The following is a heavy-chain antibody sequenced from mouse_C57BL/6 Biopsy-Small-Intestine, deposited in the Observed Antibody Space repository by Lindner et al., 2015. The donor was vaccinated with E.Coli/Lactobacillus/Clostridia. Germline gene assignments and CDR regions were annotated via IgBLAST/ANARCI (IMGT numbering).Heavy chain of an antibody. CDR1: GFTFSSYG. D-gene: IGHD2-1*01. CDR2: ISSGGSYT. V-gene: IGHV5-6*01. J-gene: IGHJ3*01. CDR3: ARQRGHLLLRGFAY. Sequence: VQLQESGGDLVKPGGSLKLSCAASGFTFSSYGMSWVRQTPDKRLEWVATISSGGSYTYYPDSVKGRFTISRDNAKNTLYLQMSSLKSEDTAMYYCARQRGHLLLRGFAYWGQGTLVTVSA.